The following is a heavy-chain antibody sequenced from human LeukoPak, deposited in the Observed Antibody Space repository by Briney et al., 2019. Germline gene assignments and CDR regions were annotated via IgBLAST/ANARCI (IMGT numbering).Heavy chain of an antibody. J-gene: IGHJ4*02. CDR2: IYTSGST. Sequence: PSETLSLTCSVCGGSISSGSYYWSWIRQPAGKGLEWIGRIYTSGSTNYNPSLKSRVTISVGTSKNQFSLKLSSVTAADTAVYYCAREYYDFWSGKPTYFDYWGQGTLVTVSS. CDR1: GGSISSGSYY. D-gene: IGHD3-3*01. V-gene: IGHV4-61*02. CDR3: AREYYDFWSGKPTYFDY.